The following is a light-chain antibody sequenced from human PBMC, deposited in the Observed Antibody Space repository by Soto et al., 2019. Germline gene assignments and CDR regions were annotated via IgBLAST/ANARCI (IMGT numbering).Light chain of an antibody. CDR3: SSYTTSRAYV. V-gene: IGLV2-14*01. J-gene: IGLJ1*01. CDR2: EVS. Sequence: QSALTQPASVSGSPGQSITISCTGTSSDVGAYNYVSWYQQQSGKAPKLMIHEVSNRPSGVSNRFSGSKSGNTASLTISGLQAEDEADCYCSSYTTSRAYVFGIGTKLTVL. CDR1: SSDVGAYNY.